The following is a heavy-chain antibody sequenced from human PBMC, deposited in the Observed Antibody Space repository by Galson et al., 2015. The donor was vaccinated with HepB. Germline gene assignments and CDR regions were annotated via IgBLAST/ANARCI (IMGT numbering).Heavy chain of an antibody. V-gene: IGHV1-3*01. Sequence: SVKVSCKASGYTFTSYAMHWVRQAPGRRLEWMGWINAGNGNTKYSQKFQGRVTITRDTSASTAYMELSSLRSEDTAVYYCARSGDIVVVPAALYYMDVWGKGTTVTVSS. CDR2: INAGNGNT. CDR1: GYTFTSYA. J-gene: IGHJ6*03. D-gene: IGHD2-2*01. CDR3: ARSGDIVVVPAALYYMDV.